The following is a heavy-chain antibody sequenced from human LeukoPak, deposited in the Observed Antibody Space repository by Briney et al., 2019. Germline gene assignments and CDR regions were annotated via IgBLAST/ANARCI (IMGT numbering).Heavy chain of an antibody. J-gene: IGHJ4*02. CDR2: IYVTGGYI. CDR3: AREFNTVGNFDY. CDR1: GFTFSRFS. V-gene: IGHV3-21*01. Sequence: GESLRLSCATSGFTFSRFSMRWVRQAPGKGLEWVASIYVTGGYINYADSVKGRVTISRDNAKNPVYLQMSSLRAEDTAVYYCAREFNTVGNFDYWGQGTLVTVSS. D-gene: IGHD3-10*01.